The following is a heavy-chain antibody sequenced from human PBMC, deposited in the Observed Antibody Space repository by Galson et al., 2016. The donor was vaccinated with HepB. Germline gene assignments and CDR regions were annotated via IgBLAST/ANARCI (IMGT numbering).Heavy chain of an antibody. V-gene: IGHV3-23*01. CDR3: AKHAEPYYYYGMDV. J-gene: IGHJ6*02. CDR1: RLTFSSYW. D-gene: IGHD1-14*01. CDR2: ITGRGDSA. Sequence: SLRLSCAASRLTFSSYWMTWVRQAPGKGLEWVSTITGRGDSAYYADSVKGRFTISRDNSQNTLFLQMNSLRAEDTAIYYCAKHAEPYYYYGMDVWGLGTTVTVSS.